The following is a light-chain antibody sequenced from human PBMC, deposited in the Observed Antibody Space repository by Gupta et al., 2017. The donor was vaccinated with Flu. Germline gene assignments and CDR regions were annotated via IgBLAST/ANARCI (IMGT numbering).Light chain of an antibody. CDR2: AAS. Sequence: VATQSPGSLSLSPGERATLSCRASQSVASSYLAWYQQKPGQAPRLLVYAASTWDTGIPDRFSGSGSGTDFTLTISSLQPEDVAVYYCHQYDAYPYTFGQGTKLEIK. CDR1: QSVASSY. CDR3: HQYDAYPYT. J-gene: IGKJ2*01. V-gene: IGKV3-20*01.